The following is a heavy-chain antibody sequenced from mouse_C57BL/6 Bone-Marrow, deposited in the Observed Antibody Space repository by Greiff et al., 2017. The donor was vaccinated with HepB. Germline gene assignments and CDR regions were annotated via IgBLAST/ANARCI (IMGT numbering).Heavy chain of an antibody. V-gene: IGHV5-17*01. CDR2: ISSGSSTI. CDR1: GFTFSDYG. CDR3: ARKSTTVAMDY. D-gene: IGHD1-1*01. Sequence: VQLQQSGGGLVKPGGSLKLSCAASGFTFSDYGMHWVRQAPEKGLEWVAYISSGSSTIDYADTVKGRFTISRDNAKNTLFLQMTSLRSEDTAMYYCARKSTTVAMDYWGQGTSVTVSS. J-gene: IGHJ4*01.